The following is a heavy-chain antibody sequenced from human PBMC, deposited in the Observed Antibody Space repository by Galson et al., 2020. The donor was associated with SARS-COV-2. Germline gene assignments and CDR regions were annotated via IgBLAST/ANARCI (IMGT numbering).Heavy chain of an antibody. Sequence: GGSLRLSCAASGFTFSSYAMHWVRQAPGKGLEWVAVISFDGSNEYHGDSVKGRFTTSRDNSKNTLYLQMNSLRAEDTAVYYCARTPRLGELSPKAGYFDYWGQGTLVTVSS. V-gene: IGHV3-30*04. CDR1: GFTFSSYA. CDR3: ARTPRLGELSPKAGYFDY. J-gene: IGHJ4*02. D-gene: IGHD3-16*02. CDR2: ISFDGSNE.